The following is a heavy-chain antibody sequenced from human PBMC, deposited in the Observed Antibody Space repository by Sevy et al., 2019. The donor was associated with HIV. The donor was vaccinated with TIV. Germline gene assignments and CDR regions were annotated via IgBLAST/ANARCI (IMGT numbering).Heavy chain of an antibody. CDR1: GFTFSSYG. J-gene: IGHJ4*02. V-gene: IGHV3-30*18. CDR3: AKDLLGDYYDSNCVLDH. Sequence: GGSLRLSCAASGFTFSSYGMHWVRQAPGKGLEWVAVISYEGSDKFYADSVKGRFTISRDNSKNTVYLQMNSLGPEDAAVYYCAKDLLGDYYDSNCVLDHWGQGTLVTVSS. CDR2: ISYEGSDK. D-gene: IGHD3-22*01.